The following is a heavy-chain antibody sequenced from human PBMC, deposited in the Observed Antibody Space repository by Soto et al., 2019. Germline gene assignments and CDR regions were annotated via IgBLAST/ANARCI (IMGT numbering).Heavy chain of an antibody. CDR1: GGTFSSYT. J-gene: IGHJ4*02. V-gene: IGHV4-34*01. Sequence: SCKASGGTFSSYTISWVRQPPGKGLEWTGEINHSGSTNYNPSLKSRVTISVDTSKNQFSLKLSSVTAADTAVFYCARDRPHVVRGRSRFDYWGQGTLVTVSS. CDR3: ARDRPHVVRGRSRFDY. CDR2: INHSGST. D-gene: IGHD3-10*01.